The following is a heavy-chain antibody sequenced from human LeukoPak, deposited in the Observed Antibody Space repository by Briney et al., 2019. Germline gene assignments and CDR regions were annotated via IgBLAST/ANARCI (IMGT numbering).Heavy chain of an antibody. CDR2: INAGNGNT. Sequence: ASVKASCKASGYTFTSYAMHWVGQAPGQRREGRGWINAGNGNTKYSQKFQGRVTITRDTSASTAYMELSSLRSEDTAVYYCARVLAYCSGGSCSNWFAPWGQGTLVTVSS. D-gene: IGHD2-15*01. CDR3: ARVLAYCSGGSCSNWFAP. V-gene: IGHV1-3*01. CDR1: GYTFTSYA. J-gene: IGHJ5*02.